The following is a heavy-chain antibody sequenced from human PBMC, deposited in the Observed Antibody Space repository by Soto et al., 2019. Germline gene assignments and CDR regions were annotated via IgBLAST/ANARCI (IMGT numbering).Heavy chain of an antibody. CDR3: ARVPRAGKPYDFWSGYYEPGWSDP. CDR1: GGSISSGGYY. V-gene: IGHV4-31*03. D-gene: IGHD3-3*01. CDR2: IYYSGST. Sequence: SETLSLTCTVSGGSISSGGYYWSWIRQHPGKGLEWIGYIYYSGSTYYNPSLKSRVTISVDTSKNQFSLKLSSVTAADTAVYYCARVPRAGKPYDFWSGYYEPGWSDPWGQGTLVTVSS. J-gene: IGHJ5*02.